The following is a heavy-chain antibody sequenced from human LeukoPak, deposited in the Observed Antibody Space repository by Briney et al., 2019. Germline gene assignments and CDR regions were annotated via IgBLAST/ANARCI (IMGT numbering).Heavy chain of an antibody. V-gene: IGHV3-23*01. Sequence: GGSLRLSCAAPGFTFSTYAMSWVRQAPGKGLEWVSSISTSGGSTYYADSVKGRFTISRDNSKKTLYLQMNSLRAEDTAVYYCAKDRGNYYDTPRFDPWGQGTLVTVSS. CDR3: AKDRGNYYDTPRFDP. J-gene: IGHJ5*02. CDR1: GFTFSTYA. D-gene: IGHD3-22*01. CDR2: ISTSGGST.